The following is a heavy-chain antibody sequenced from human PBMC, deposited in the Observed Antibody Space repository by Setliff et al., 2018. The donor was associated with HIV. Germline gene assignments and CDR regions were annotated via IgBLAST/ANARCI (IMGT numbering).Heavy chain of an antibody. D-gene: IGHD3-22*01. CDR3: ARDDYDSSGYHSFDY. Sequence: ASVKVSCKASAYTFSKYGISWVRQAPGQGLEWMGWMSPYNGNTNYAQKFQGRVTMTIDTSTRTAYTDLRSLRSDDTAVYYCARDDYDSSGYHSFDYWGQGTLVTVSS. V-gene: IGHV1-18*01. CDR1: AYTFSKYG. J-gene: IGHJ4*02. CDR2: MSPYNGNT.